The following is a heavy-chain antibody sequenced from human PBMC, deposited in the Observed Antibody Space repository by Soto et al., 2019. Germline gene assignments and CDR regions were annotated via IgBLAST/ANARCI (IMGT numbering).Heavy chain of an antibody. V-gene: IGHV1-2*04. Sequence: PGESLKISCKGSGYTFTGYYMHWVRQAPGQGLEWMGWINPNSGGTNYAQKFQGWVTMTRDTSISTAYMELSRLRSDDTAVYYCAREITGRAFDIWGQGTMVTVSS. J-gene: IGHJ3*02. CDR1: GYTFTGYY. D-gene: IGHD1-1*01. CDR3: AREITGRAFDI. CDR2: INPNSGGT.